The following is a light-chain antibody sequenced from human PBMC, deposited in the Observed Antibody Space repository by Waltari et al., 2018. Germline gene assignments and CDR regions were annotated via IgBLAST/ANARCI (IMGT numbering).Light chain of an antibody. J-gene: IGLJ2*01. CDR2: KDN. CDR3: QSADSSLVV. CDR1: VFPRKY. V-gene: IGLV3-25*03. Sequence: SYELTQPPSVSVSPGQTARITCSGDVFPRKYAYWYQQKPGQAPVMVIYKDNERPAGIPERFSGSSSGRSATLTISGAQAEDEDDYYCQSADSSLVVFGGGTKLTVL.